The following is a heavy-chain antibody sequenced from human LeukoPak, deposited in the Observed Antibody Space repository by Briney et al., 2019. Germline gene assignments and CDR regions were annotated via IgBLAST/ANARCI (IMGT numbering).Heavy chain of an antibody. CDR1: GGTFSSYA. CDR3: ARDIYYDSSGYYGSVY. D-gene: IGHD3-22*01. CDR2: IIPILGIA. Sequence: VKVSCKASGGTFSSYAISWVRQAPGQGLEWMGRIIPILGIANYAQKFQGRVTITADKSTSTAYMELSSLRAEDTAVYYCARDIYYDSSGYYGSVYWGQGTLVTVSS. J-gene: IGHJ4*02. V-gene: IGHV1-69*10.